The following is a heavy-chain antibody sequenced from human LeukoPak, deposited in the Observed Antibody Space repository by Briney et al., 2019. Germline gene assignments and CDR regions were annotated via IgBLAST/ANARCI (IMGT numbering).Heavy chain of an antibody. CDR3: ASSRRIAVYHYYGMDV. J-gene: IGHJ6*02. D-gene: IGHD6-19*01. CDR2: IYTSGST. CDR1: GGSISSGSYY. V-gene: IGHV4-61*02. Sequence: SQTLSLTCTVSGGSISSGSYYWSWIRQPAGKGLEWIGRIYTSGSTNYNPSLKSRVTISVDTSKNQFSLKLSSVTAADTAVYYCASSRRIAVYHYYGMDVWGQGTTVTVSS.